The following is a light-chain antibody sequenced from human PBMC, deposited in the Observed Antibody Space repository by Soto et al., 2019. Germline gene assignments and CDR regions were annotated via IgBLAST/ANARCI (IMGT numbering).Light chain of an antibody. V-gene: IGLV2-18*01. J-gene: IGLJ1*01. CDR3: SLYSSNASLI. CDR1: TTDIDNYDS. CDR2: DVN. Sequence: QSALPHPPSVSWSPGQSVAISCTATTTDIDNYDSVSWYQQAPGTAPKLIIYDVNNRPSGAPDRFSGSTSGNTASLTISGLQAEEQTDYFCSLYSSNASLIFGPGTKVTVL.